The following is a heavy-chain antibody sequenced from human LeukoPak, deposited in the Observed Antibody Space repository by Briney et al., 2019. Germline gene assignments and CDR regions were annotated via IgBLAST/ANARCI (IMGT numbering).Heavy chain of an antibody. CDR3: ARGGPADPIS. CDR2: IYYSGST. D-gene: IGHD2-15*01. V-gene: IGHV4-31*03. CDR1: GGSISSGGYC. Sequence: SETLSLTCTVSGGSISSGGYCWSWIRQHPGKGLEWIGYIYYSGSTYYNPSLKSRVTISVDTSKNQFSLKLSSVTAADTAVYYCARGGPADPISWGQGTLVTVSS. J-gene: IGHJ5*02.